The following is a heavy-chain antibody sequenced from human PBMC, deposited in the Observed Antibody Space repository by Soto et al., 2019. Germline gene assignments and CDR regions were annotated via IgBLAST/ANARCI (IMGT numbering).Heavy chain of an antibody. CDR3: ARVARGWYGPPWNYMDV. Sequence: SETLALTCAVYGGSFSGYYWSWIRQPPGKGLEWIGEINHSGSTNYNPSLKSRVTISVDTSKNQFSLKLSSVTAADTAVYYCARVARGWYGPPWNYMDVWGKGTTVTVSS. V-gene: IGHV4-34*01. CDR1: GGSFSGYY. CDR2: INHSGST. J-gene: IGHJ6*03. D-gene: IGHD6-19*01.